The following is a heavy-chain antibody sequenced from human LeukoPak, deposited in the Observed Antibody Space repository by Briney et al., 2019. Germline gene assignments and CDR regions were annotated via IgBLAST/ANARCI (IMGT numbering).Heavy chain of an antibody. J-gene: IGHJ4*02. CDR1: GFTFDDYA. Sequence: SGGSLRLXCAASGFTFDDYAMHWVRQAPGKGLESVSGISWNSGSIGYADSVKGRFTISRDNAKNSLYLQMNSLRAEDMALYYCAKDSGGTIAGPIVWGQGTLVTVSS. V-gene: IGHV3-9*03. CDR2: ISWNSGSI. CDR3: AKDSGGTIAGPIV. D-gene: IGHD6-13*01.